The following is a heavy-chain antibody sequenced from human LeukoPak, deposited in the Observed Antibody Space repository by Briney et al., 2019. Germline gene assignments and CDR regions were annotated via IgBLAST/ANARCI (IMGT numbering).Heavy chain of an antibody. J-gene: IGHJ4*02. CDR2: IYTSGST. CDR3: ARAWGYGSGSYYSFYFDY. Sequence: SETLSLTCTVSGGSISSYYWSWIRQPAGKGLEWIGRIYTSGSTNYNPSLKSRVTMSVDTSKNQFSLKLSSVTAADTAVYYCARAWGYGSGSYYSFYFDYWGQGTLVTVSS. D-gene: IGHD3-10*01. V-gene: IGHV4-4*07. CDR1: GGSISSYY.